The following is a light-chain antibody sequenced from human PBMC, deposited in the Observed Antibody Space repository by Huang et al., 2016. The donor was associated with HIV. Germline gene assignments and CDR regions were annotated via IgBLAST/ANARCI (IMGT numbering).Light chain of an antibody. V-gene: IGKV3-15*01. CDR3: QQYNNWPPVT. CDR1: KNIGTT. J-gene: IGKJ5*01. Sequence: EIVMTQSPATLSVSPGKRATLPCRANKNIGTTLAWYQQKPGQAPRLLIDGASTRAPGIPDRFSGRGSGTEFTLTISSLQSEDLAVYYCQQYNNWPPVTFGQGTRLEIK. CDR2: GAS.